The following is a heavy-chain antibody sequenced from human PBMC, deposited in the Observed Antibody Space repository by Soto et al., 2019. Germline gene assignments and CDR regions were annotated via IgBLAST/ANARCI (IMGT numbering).Heavy chain of an antibody. Sequence: SETLSLTCAVYGGSFIGYYWSWIRQPPGRGLEWIGEINHSGSTNYNPSLKSRVTISVDTSKNQFSLKLSSVTAADTAVYYCARAVRYSSSPSGYYYGMDVWGQGTTVTVS. CDR2: INHSGST. J-gene: IGHJ6*02. D-gene: IGHD6-6*01. CDR1: GGSFIGYY. V-gene: IGHV4-34*01. CDR3: ARAVRYSSSPSGYYYGMDV.